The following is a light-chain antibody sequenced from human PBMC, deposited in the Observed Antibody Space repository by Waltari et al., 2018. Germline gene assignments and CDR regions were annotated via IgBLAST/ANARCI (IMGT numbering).Light chain of an antibody. V-gene: IGKV3-11*01. J-gene: IGKJ4*01. CDR2: DAS. Sequence: EIVLTQSPATLSWSPGERATLSCRASQSASKYVAWYQKRHGQAPRLLIYDASNRATGVPDRFDAFGSGTDFTLTISSLEPEDSAVYYCQQRNDWPLTFGGGTRVEIK. CDR3: QQRNDWPLT. CDR1: QSASKY.